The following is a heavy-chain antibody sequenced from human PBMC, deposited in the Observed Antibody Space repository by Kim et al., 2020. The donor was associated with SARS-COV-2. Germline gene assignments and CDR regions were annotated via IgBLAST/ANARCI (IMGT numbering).Heavy chain of an antibody. CDR3: ARRSRITGTTENAFDI. Sequence: SETLSLTCTVSGGSISSSSYYWGWIRQPPGKGLEWIGSIYYSGSTYYNPSLKSRVTISVDTSKNQFSLKLSSVTAADTAVYYCARRSRITGTTENAFDIWGQGTMVTVSS. J-gene: IGHJ3*02. V-gene: IGHV4-39*01. CDR1: GGSISSSSYY. CDR2: IYYSGST. D-gene: IGHD1-7*01.